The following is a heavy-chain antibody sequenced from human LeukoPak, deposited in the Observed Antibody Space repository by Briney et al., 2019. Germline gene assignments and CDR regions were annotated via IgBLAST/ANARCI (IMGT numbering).Heavy chain of an antibody. Sequence: SETLSLTCTVSGGSISSSSYYWGWIRQPPGKGLEWIGSIYYSGSTYYNPSLKSRVTISVDTSKNQFSLKLSSVTAADTAVYYCARAGSVRGYLDLWGRGTLVTVSS. V-gene: IGHV4-39*07. D-gene: IGHD2-8*02. CDR2: IYYSGST. J-gene: IGHJ2*01. CDR1: GGSISSSSYY. CDR3: ARAGSVRGYLDL.